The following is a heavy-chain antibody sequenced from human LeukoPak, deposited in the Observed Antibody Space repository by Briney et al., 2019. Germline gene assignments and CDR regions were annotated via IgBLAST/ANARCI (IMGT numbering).Heavy chain of an antibody. CDR2: INPNSGGT. CDR1: GYTFTGYY. J-gene: IGHJ4*02. V-gene: IGHV1-2*02. CDR3: ARTEIAAAGSGPGY. Sequence: GASVKVSCKASGYTFTGYYMHWVRQAPGQGLEWMGWINPNSGGTNYAQKFQGRVTMTRDTSISTAYMELSRLRSDDTAVYYCARTEIAAAGSGPGYWGQGTLVTVSS. D-gene: IGHD6-13*01.